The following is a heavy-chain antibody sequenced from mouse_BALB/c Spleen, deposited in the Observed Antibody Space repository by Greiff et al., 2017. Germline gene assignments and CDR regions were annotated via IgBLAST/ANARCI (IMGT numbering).Heavy chain of an antibody. V-gene: IGHV2-6-7*01. Sequence: QVQLKESGPGLVAPSQSLSITCTVSGFSLTGYGVNWVRQPPGKGLEWLGMIWGDGSTDYNSALKSRLSISKDNSKSQVFLKMNSLQTDDTARYYCARDNGSPYYAMDYWGQGTSVTVSS. CDR1: GFSLTGYG. CDR3: ARDNGSPYYAMDY. J-gene: IGHJ4*01. CDR2: IWGDGST. D-gene: IGHD1-1*01.